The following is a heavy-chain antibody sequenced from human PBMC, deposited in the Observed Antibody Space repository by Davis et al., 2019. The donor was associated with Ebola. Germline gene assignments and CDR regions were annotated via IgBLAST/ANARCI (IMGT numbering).Heavy chain of an antibody. CDR3: ARQRSIAARYYYYYGMDV. V-gene: IGHV4-59*08. CDR2: IYYSGST. CDR1: GGSFSGYY. D-gene: IGHD6-6*01. Sequence: MPSETLSLTCAVYGGSFSGYYWSWIRQPPGKGLEWIGYIYYSGSTNYNPSLKSRVTISVDTSKNQFSLKLSSVTAADTAVYYCARQRSIAARYYYYYGMDVWGQGTTVTVSS. J-gene: IGHJ6*02.